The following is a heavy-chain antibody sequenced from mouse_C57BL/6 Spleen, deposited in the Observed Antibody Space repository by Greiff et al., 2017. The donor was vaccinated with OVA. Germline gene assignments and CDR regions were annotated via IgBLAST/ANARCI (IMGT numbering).Heavy chain of an antibody. Sequence: DVHLVESGGGLVKPGGSLKLSCAASGFTFSSYTMSWVRQTPEKRLEWVATISGGGGNTYYPDSVKGRFTISRDNAKNTLYLQMSSLRSEDTALYYCARQGYSNYFDYWGQGTTLTVSS. CDR3: ARQGYSNYFDY. CDR2: ISGGGGNT. D-gene: IGHD2-5*01. V-gene: IGHV5-9*01. J-gene: IGHJ2*01. CDR1: GFTFSSYT.